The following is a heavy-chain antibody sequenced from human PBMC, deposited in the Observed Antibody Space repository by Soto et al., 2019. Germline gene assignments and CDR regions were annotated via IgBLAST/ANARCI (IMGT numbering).Heavy chain of an antibody. J-gene: IGHJ6*02. Sequence: ASVKVSCEASGYTFTGYYMHWVRQAPGQGLEWMGWINPNSGGTNYAQKFQGRVTMTRDTSISTAYMELSRLRSDDTAVYYCARVGPHYYGSGGDYYHYGMDVWGQGTTGIVS. CDR3: ARVGPHYYGSGGDYYHYGMDV. D-gene: IGHD3-10*01. CDR2: INPNSGGT. V-gene: IGHV1-2*02. CDR1: GYTFTGYY.